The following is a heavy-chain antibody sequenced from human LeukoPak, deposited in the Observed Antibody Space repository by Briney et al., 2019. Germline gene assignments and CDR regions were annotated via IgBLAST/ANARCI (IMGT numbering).Heavy chain of an antibody. D-gene: IGHD3-10*01. CDR2: INPNSGDT. V-gene: IGHV1-2*02. Sequence: ASVKVSCKASGYTFTGYYMHWVRQAPGQGLEWMGWINPNSGDTNYAQKLQGRVTMTTDTSTSTAYMELSRLRSDDTAVYYCARVRYYGSGSHDAFDIWGQGTMVTVSS. CDR3: ARVRYYGSGSHDAFDI. J-gene: IGHJ3*02. CDR1: GYTFTGYY.